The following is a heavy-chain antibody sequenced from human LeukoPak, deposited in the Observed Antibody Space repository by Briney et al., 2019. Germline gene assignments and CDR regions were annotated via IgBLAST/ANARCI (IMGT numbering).Heavy chain of an antibody. J-gene: IGHJ4*02. CDR2: IREYGSEK. Sequence: PGGSLRLSCAASGFTFSSYWMSWVRQAPGKGLEWVANIREYGSEKYYVDSVKGRFTISRDNAKNSLYLQMNSLRAEDTAVYYCATDVYYRDSTGYFDNWGQGTLVTVSS. CDR1: GFTFSSYW. D-gene: IGHD2-8*02. V-gene: IGHV3-7*04. CDR3: ATDVYYRDSTGYFDN.